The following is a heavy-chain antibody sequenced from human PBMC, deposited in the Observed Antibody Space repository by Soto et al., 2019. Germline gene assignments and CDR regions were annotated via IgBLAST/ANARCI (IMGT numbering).Heavy chain of an antibody. V-gene: IGHV1-8*01. J-gene: IGHJ4*02. CDR2: INPNSGNA. CDR3: ARVSGPEPDY. CDR1: GYTFTTYD. D-gene: IGHD7-27*01. Sequence: GASVKVSCKASGYTFTTYDINWVRQATGQGLEWMGWINPNSGNAGYAQKFQGRITMTTNTSISTAYMELNSLTDEDTAVYYCARVSGPEPDYWGQGTLVTSPQ.